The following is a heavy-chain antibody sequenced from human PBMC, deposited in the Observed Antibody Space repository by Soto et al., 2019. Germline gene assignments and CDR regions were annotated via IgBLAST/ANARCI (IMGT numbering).Heavy chain of an antibody. V-gene: IGHV2-5*02. D-gene: IGHD3-10*01. CDR2: IYWDDDK. CDR1: GFSLSTSGVG. CDR3: AHRNCGSGSYYRGGFFDY. J-gene: IGHJ4*02. Sequence: QITLKESGPTLVKPTQTLTLTCTFSGFSLSTSGVGVGWIRQPPGKALEWLALIYWDDDKRYSPSLKSRLTIPKDSSKNQVVLTMTNMDPVDTATYSCAHRNCGSGSYYRGGFFDYWGQGTLVTVSS.